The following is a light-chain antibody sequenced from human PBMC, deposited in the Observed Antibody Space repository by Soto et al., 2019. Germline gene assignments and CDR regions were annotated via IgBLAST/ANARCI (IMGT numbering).Light chain of an antibody. J-gene: IGKJ3*01. V-gene: IGKV3-20*01. CDR1: QSVSSSY. CDR3: QQYGSSPET. Sequence: EIVLTQSPGTLSLSPGERATLSCRASQSVSSSYLAWYQQKPGQAPRLLIYGASSRATGIPDRFSASGSGTDFTLTISRLEPEDFALYYCQQYGSSPETFGPGTKVDLK. CDR2: GAS.